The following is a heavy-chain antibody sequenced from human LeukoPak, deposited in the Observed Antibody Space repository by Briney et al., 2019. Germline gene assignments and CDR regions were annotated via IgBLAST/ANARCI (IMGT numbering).Heavy chain of an antibody. CDR2: MNPNSGNT. V-gene: IGHV1-8*01. CDR1: GYTFTSYD. Sequence: GASVKVSCKASGYTFTSYDINWVRQASGQGLEWMGWMNPNSGNTGYAQKFQGRVTMTRNTSISTAYMELSSLRSEDTAVYYCARGPGITFGGVIMYWGQGTLVTVSS. J-gene: IGHJ4*02. CDR3: ARGPGITFGGVIMY. D-gene: IGHD3-16*01.